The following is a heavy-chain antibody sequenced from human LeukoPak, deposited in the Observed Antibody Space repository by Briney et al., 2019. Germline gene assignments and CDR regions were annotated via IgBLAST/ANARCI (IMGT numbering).Heavy chain of an antibody. J-gene: IGHJ5*02. D-gene: IGHD4-17*01. CDR3: ARTTVTTGFDP. CDR1: GFTFSSYD. CDR2: IGTAGDT. V-gene: IGHV3-13*01. Sequence: GGSLRLSCAASGFTFSSYDMHWVRQATGKGLEWVSAIGTAGDTYYPGSVKGRFTISRENAKNSLYLQMNSLRAGDTAVYYCARTTVTTGFDPWGQGTLVIVSS.